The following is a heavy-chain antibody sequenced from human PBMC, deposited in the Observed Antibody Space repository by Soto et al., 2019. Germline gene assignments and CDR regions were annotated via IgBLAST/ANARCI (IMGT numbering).Heavy chain of an antibody. J-gene: IGHJ6*02. Sequence: PGGSLRLSCAASGFTFSSYGMHWVRQAPGKGLEWVAVISYDGSNKYYADSVKGRFTISRDNSKNTLYLQMNSLRAEDTAVYYCAKDYKASVWYSYYYYYGMDVWGQGTTVTVSS. CDR1: GFTFSSYG. CDR2: ISYDGSNK. V-gene: IGHV3-30*18. CDR3: AKDYKASVWYSYYYYYGMDV. D-gene: IGHD6-19*01.